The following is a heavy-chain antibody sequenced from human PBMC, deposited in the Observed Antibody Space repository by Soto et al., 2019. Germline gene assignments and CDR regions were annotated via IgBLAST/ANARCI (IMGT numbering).Heavy chain of an antibody. CDR1: GHSITSHF. V-gene: IGHV1-46*01. CDR3: AREGIAVAAYYYYGMDV. J-gene: IGHJ6*02. Sequence: ASVKVSCKASGHSITSHFMHWVRQAPGQGLEWMGTIGPTGGIRNYAQRFQGRLTMTRDTSTSTVYMELSSLTSEDTAVYYCAREGIAVAAYYYYGMDVWG. D-gene: IGHD6-19*01. CDR2: IGPTGGIR.